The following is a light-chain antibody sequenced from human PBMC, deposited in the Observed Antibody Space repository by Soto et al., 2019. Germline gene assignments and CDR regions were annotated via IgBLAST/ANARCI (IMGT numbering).Light chain of an antibody. Sequence: QSALTQPASVSGSPGQSITISCTGTSSDVGGYNYVSWYQQHPGKAPKLMIYEVTNRPSGVSNRFSGSKSGNTASLTISGLKAEDEADYCCSSYTSSSTLYVFGTGTKVTV. CDR3: SSYTSSSTLYV. CDR1: SSDVGGYNY. V-gene: IGLV2-14*01. J-gene: IGLJ1*01. CDR2: EVT.